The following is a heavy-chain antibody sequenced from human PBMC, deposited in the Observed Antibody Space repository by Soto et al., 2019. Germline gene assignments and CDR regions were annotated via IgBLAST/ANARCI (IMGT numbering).Heavy chain of an antibody. Sequence: PGGSLRLSCAASVFTFSSYGVNWVRQSPGKGLQWVSSISGASSYTFYADSLKGRFTISRDNTKNSVYLQMNSLRAEDTGVYYCAREGHYDSSLDYWGQGTLVTVSS. J-gene: IGHJ4*02. CDR2: ISGASSYT. CDR1: VFTFSSYG. V-gene: IGHV3-21*01. D-gene: IGHD3-22*01. CDR3: AREGHYDSSLDY.